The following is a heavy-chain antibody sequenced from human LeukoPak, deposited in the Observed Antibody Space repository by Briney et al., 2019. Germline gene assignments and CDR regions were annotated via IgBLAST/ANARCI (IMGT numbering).Heavy chain of an antibody. CDR3: ARKESSTTVSPFDY. D-gene: IGHD4-17*01. Sequence: SETLSLTCTVSGGSISSSSYYWGWIRQPPGKGLEWIGSIYYSGSTYYNPSLKSRVTISVDTSKNQFSLKLSSVTAADTAVYYCARKESSTTVSPFDYWGQGTLVTVSS. J-gene: IGHJ4*02. CDR2: IYYSGST. V-gene: IGHV4-39*07. CDR1: GGSISSSSYY.